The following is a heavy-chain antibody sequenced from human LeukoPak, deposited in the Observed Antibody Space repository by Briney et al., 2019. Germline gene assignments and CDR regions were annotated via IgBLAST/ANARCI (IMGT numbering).Heavy chain of an antibody. J-gene: IGHJ4*02. Sequence: SETLSLTCTVSGDSFSSSNYYWSWIRQPPGKGLEWIGEINHSGSTNYNPSLKSRVTISVDTSKNQFSLKLSSVTAADTAVYYCARGVYDSSGYYYNHNFDYWGQGTLVTVSS. CDR1: GDSFSSSNYY. D-gene: IGHD3-22*01. V-gene: IGHV4-39*07. CDR3: ARGVYDSSGYYYNHNFDY. CDR2: INHSGST.